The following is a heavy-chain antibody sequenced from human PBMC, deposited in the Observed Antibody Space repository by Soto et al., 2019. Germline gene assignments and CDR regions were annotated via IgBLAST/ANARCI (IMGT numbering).Heavy chain of an antibody. CDR1: GFTFSIYV. J-gene: IGHJ6*02. Sequence: PAGSLRLSCAASGFTFSIYVMSWAFQAQGKGLEWVSAISGSGGSTYYADSVKGRFTISRDNSKNTLYLQMNSLRAEDTAVYYCAKDMQTYYDFWSGSQNYGMDVWGQGTTVTVSS. CDR2: ISGSGGST. CDR3: AKDMQTYYDFWSGSQNYGMDV. D-gene: IGHD3-3*01. V-gene: IGHV3-23*01.